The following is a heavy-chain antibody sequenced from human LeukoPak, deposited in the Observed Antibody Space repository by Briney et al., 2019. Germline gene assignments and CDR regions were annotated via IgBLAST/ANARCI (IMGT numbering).Heavy chain of an antibody. CDR1: GFTFSKYS. J-gene: IGHJ4*02. CDR2: ISPDGGST. Sequence: GGSLRLSCSASGFTFSKYSMHWVRQAPGKGLQYVSSISPDGGSTYYADSVKGRFTISRDNAKNSLYLQMNSLTAEDTAVYYCARDEGYYFDYWGQGTLVTVSS. CDR3: ARDEGYYFDY. V-gene: IGHV3-64*04.